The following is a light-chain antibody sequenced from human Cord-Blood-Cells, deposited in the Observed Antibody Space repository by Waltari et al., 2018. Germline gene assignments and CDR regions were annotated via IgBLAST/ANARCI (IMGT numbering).Light chain of an antibody. J-gene: IGLJ2*01. V-gene: IGLV1-40*01. CDR3: QSYDSSLSGVV. CDR1: SPTIGAGYD. Sequence: QPVLTQPPSVSGAPGQRATSSCTGSSPTIGAGYDVHWYQQLPGTAPKLLIYGNSNRPSGVPDRFSGSKSGTSASLAITGLQAEDEADYYCQSYDSSLSGVVFGGGTKLTVL. CDR2: GNS.